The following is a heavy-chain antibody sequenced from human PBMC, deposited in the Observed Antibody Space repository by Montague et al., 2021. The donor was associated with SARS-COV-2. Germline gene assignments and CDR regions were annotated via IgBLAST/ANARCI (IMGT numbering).Heavy chain of an antibody. CDR1: GFTFSSYS. J-gene: IGHJ6*02. V-gene: IGHV3-23*01. Sequence: SLRLSCAASGFTFSSYSMSWVRQAPGKGLEWVSAISGSGGSTYYADSVKGRFTISRDNSKNTLYLQINSLRAEDTAVYYCAKDLSLLWFGELPPLGYYYGMDVWGQGTTVTVSS. CDR3: AKDLSLLWFGELPPLGYYYGMDV. CDR2: ISGSGGST. D-gene: IGHD3-10*01.